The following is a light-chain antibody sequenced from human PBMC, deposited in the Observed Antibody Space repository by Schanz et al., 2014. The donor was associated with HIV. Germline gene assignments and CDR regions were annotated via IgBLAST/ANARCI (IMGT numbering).Light chain of an antibody. CDR3: SSYTSRVTWV. CDR2: DVS. Sequence: QSALTQPASVSGSPGQSITISCTGTSSDVGGYNYVSWYQQHPGKAPKLMIYDVSNRPSGVSNRFSGSKSGKKASLTISGLKEDDEADYYCSSYTSRVTWVFGGGTKLTVL. V-gene: IGLV2-14*03. CDR1: SSDVGGYNY. J-gene: IGLJ3*02.